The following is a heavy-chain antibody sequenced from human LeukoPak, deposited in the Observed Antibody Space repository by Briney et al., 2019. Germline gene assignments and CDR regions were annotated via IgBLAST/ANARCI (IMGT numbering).Heavy chain of an antibody. V-gene: IGHV4-59*01. CDR3: ARDKRVRFYYYGMDV. CDR2: IYYSGST. Sequence: SETLSLTCIVSGGSISSYYWSWIRQPPGKGLEWIGYIYYSGSTNYNPSLKSRVTISVDTSKNQFSLKLSSVTAADTAVYYCARDKRVRFYYYGMDVWGQGTTVTVSS. D-gene: IGHD3-10*01. CDR1: GGSISSYY. J-gene: IGHJ6*02.